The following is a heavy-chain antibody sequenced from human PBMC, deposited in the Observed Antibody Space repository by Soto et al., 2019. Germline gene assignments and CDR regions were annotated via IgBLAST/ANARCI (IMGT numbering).Heavy chain of an antibody. D-gene: IGHD2-15*01. CDR2: IDPTDSFT. V-gene: IGHV5-10-1*01. Sequence: GESLKISCKASGYKFTTFWLNWVRQTPGKGLEWLGRIDPTDSFTNYSPPFEGHVTISVDRSISTAYLQWNSLQASDTAIYYCARPASGGSRDAFDVWGQAPTVTVSS. J-gene: IGHJ3*01. CDR1: GYKFTTFW. CDR3: ARPASGGSRDAFDV.